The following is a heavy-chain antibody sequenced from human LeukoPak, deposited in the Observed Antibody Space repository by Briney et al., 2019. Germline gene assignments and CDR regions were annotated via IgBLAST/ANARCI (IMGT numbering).Heavy chain of an antibody. CDR2: IYYSGST. V-gene: IGHV4-39*07. CDR3: ARKDDYVWGSYRYGHAFDI. CDR1: GGSISSSSYY. Sequence: SETLSLTCTVSGGSISSSSYYWGWIRQPPGKGLEWIGSIYYSGSTYYNPSLKSRVTISVDTSKNQFSLKLSSVTAADTAVYYCARKDDYVWGSYRYGHAFDIWGQGTMVTVSS. D-gene: IGHD3-16*02. J-gene: IGHJ3*02.